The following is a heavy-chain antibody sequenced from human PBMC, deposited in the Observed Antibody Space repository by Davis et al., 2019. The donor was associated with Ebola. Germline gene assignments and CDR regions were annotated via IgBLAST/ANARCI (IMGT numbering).Heavy chain of an antibody. CDR2: INPHNGNT. V-gene: IGHV1-18*04. Sequence: ASVKVSRKASGYTFTNYGITWVRQAPGQGLEWMGWINPHNGNTNYGQNVQGRVIMTSDTATTTAYMEVGSLRSDDTAVYYCARAQFPTTSDHWGQGTLVTVSS. CDR1: GYTFTNYG. J-gene: IGHJ4*02. D-gene: IGHD1-1*01. CDR3: ARAQFPTTSDH.